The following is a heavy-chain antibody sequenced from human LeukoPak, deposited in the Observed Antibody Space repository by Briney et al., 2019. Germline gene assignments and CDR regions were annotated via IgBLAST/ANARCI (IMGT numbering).Heavy chain of an antibody. CDR2: IYTSGSS. J-gene: IGHJ5*02. CDR3: ARGMRDGYNKWFDP. V-gene: IGHV4-61*02. Sequence: PPQTLSLTCTASGGSISSGSYYWSWIRQPAGKGLEWIGRIYTSGSSNYNPSLKSRVTISVDTSKNQFSLKLSSVTAADTAVYYCARGMRDGYNKWFDPWGQGTLVTVSS. D-gene: IGHD5-24*01. CDR1: GGSISSGSYY.